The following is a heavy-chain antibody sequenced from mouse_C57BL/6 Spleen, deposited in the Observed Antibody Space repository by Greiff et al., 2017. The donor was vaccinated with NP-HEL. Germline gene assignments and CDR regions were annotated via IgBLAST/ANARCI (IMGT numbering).Heavy chain of an antibody. D-gene: IGHD2-1*01. V-gene: IGHV1-15*01. CDR2: IDPETGGT. CDR1: GYTFTDYE. CDR3: TRHGNYWYFDV. J-gene: IGHJ1*03. Sequence: QVQLKESGAELVRPGASVTLSCKASGYTFTDYEMHWVKQTPVHGLEWIGAIDPETGGTAYNQKFKGKAILTADKSSSTAYMELRSLTSEDSAVYYCTRHGNYWYFDVWGTGTTVTVSS.